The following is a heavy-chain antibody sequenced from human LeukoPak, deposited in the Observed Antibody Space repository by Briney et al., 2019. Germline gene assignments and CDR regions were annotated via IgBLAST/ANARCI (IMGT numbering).Heavy chain of an antibody. D-gene: IGHD3-10*01. V-gene: IGHV3-53*01. CDR2: IYSSGST. CDR3: ASGGMGARKYYSDPFHY. Sequence: GGSLTLSYAASGLTVSSNYMSWVRQAPGKGVEGVSIIYSSGSTYYADSVRGRFTLSRDSSKNTVCLQMNSLRAEDTAVYYCASGGMGARKYYSDPFHYWGQGTLVTVSS. CDR1: GLTVSSNY. J-gene: IGHJ4*02.